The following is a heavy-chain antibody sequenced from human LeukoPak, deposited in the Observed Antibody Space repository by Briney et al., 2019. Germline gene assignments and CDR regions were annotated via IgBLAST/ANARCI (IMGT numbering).Heavy chain of an antibody. J-gene: IGHJ4*02. V-gene: IGHV3-72*01. CDR2: IRNKANSYTT. CDR3: AREYYCRLYY. CDR1: GFSFSDNY. D-gene: IGHD3-10*01. Sequence: GGSLRLSCAAPGFSFSDNYMDWVRQAPGKGLEWVGRIRNKANSYTTDYAASVRGRFTISRDDSKNSLYLEMNSLKTEDTAVYYCAREYYCRLYYWGRGTLVTVSS.